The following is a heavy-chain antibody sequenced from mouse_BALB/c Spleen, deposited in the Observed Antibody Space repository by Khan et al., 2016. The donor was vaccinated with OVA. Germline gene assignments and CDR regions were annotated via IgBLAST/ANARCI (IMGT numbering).Heavy chain of an antibody. CDR2: INPSSGYT. D-gene: IGHD2-14*01. J-gene: IGHJ3*01. Sequence: QVQLQQSGTELARPGGSVKMSCKASGYTFTSYTMHWVKQRPGQGLEWIGYINPSSGYTNYNQKFKDKATLTADKSSITAYMQLSSLTSEDSAVYYCAREGAYYRSDGWFAYWGQGTLVTVSA. CDR3: AREGAYYRSDGWFAY. V-gene: IGHV1-4*01. CDR1: GYTFTSYT.